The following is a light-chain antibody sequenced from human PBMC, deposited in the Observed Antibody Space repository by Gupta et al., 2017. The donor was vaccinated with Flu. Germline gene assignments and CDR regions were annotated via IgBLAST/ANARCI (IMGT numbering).Light chain of an antibody. CDR2: DAS. Sequence: EIVLTQSPPTLSLSPGERATLSCRASQSVSSYLAWYQQKPGQAPSLLIYDASNRATGIPARFSGSGSGTDFTLTISSLEPEDVAVYYCQQRSNWPPGYTFGQGTKLEIK. V-gene: IGKV3-11*01. CDR1: QSVSSY. J-gene: IGKJ2*01. CDR3: QQRSNWPPGYT.